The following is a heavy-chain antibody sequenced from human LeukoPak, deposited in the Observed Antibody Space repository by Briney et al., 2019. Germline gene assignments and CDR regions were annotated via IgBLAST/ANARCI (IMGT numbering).Heavy chain of an antibody. CDR1: GYTFTSYG. CDR3: APYYYDSSGYYPLDY. CDR2: IIPIFGTA. D-gene: IGHD3-22*01. V-gene: IGHV1-69*13. Sequence: SVKVSCKASGYTFTSYGISWVRQAPGQGLEWMGGIIPIFGTANYAQKFQGRVTITADESTSTAYMELSSLRSEDTAVYYCAPYYYDSSGYYPLDYWGQGTLVTVSS. J-gene: IGHJ4*02.